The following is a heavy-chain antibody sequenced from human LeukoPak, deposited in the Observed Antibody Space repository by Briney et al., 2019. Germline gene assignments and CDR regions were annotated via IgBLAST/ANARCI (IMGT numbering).Heavy chain of an antibody. CDR2: TYYSGST. CDR1: GGSISSYY. V-gene: IGHV4-59*01. D-gene: IGHD6-6*01. CDR3: ARGMYSSSRLVYYYMDV. J-gene: IGHJ6*03. Sequence: SETLSLTCTVSGGSISSYYWSWIRQPPGKGLEWIGYTYYSGSTNYNPSLKSRVTISVDTSKNQFSLKLSSVTAADTAVYYCARGMYSSSRLVYYYMDVWGKGTTVTVSS.